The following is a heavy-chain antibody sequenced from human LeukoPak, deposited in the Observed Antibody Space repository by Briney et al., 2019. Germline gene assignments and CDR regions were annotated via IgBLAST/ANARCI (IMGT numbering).Heavy chain of an antibody. V-gene: IGHV3-48*03. D-gene: IGHD6-6*01. CDR3: ARDLEQLVGGIDY. CDR1: GLTFSSYE. Sequence: SGGSLRLSCAASGLTFSSYEMNWVRQAPGKGLEWVSYISSSGSTIYYADSVKGRFTISRDNAKNSLYLQMNSLRAEDTAVYYCARDLEQLVGGIDYWGQGTLVTVSS. J-gene: IGHJ4*02. CDR2: ISSSGSTI.